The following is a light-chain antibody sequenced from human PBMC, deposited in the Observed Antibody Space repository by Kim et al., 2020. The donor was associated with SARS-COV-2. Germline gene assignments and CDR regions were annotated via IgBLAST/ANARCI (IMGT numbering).Light chain of an antibody. J-gene: IGKJ4*01. CDR1: QNIVKL. Sequence: SAYVRDRITITCRAIQNIVKLLNWYKQKPGKAPKLLIYDASYLETGTPSRFSGSGSGTDFSFTISSLQPEDIAIYYCQQFDSLPLTFGGGTKVDIK. CDR3: QQFDSLPLT. V-gene: IGKV1-33*01. CDR2: DAS.